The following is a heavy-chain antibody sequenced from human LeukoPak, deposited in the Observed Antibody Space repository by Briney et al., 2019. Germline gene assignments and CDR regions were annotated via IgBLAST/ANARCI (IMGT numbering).Heavy chain of an antibody. J-gene: IGHJ4*02. CDR3: ARSPHTVTDFDY. V-gene: IGHV3-30*04. CDR2: ISYDGITE. Sequence: GGSLRLSCAASGFAFSSYAMRWVRQAPGKGLEWVAIISYDGITESYSDSVKGRFTISRDNFKNTLYLQMNSLRGEDTAVYYCARSPHTVTDFDYWGQGTLVTVSS. D-gene: IGHD4-17*01. CDR1: GFAFSSYA.